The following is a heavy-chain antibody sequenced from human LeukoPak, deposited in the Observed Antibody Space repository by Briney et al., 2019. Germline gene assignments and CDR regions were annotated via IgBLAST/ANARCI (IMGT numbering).Heavy chain of an antibody. CDR1: GYTFTGYY. D-gene: IGHD3-10*01. J-gene: IGHJ4*02. CDR2: INPNSGGA. CDR3: ASGDLWFGELSKFDY. Sequence: ASVKVSCKASGYTFTGYYIHWVRQAPGQGLEWMGRINPNSGGANYAQKFQGRVTMTRDTSISTAYMELSRLRSDDTAVYYCASGDLWFGELSKFDYWGQGSLVTVSS. V-gene: IGHV1-2*06.